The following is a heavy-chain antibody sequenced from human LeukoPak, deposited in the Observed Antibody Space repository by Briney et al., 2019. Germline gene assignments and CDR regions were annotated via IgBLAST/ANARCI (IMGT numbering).Heavy chain of an antibody. J-gene: IGHJ3*02. CDR2: ISGSGDSA. V-gene: IGHV3-23*01. D-gene: IGHD4-17*01. CDR3: AKVRKDDYGDQIHAFDI. CDR1: GFTFNSYD. Sequence: GGSLRLSCAVSGFTFNSYDMHGLPHAPGKALECVSSISGSGDSAYYSNSVRGRFANSRDNSKNALYLQIKSLRAQDTAVYYGAKVRKDDYGDQIHAFDIWGQGTMVTVSS.